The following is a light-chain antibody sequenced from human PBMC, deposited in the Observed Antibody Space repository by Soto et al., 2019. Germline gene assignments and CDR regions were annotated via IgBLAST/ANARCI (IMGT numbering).Light chain of an antibody. Sequence: QSALTQPRSVSGSPGRSVTISCTGTSSDVGGYNSVSWYQHHPGKAPKLMIYDVTKRPSGVPDRFSGSKSGNTASLTISGLQAEDEADYYCCSYAGSRVVFGGGTKVTVL. CDR1: SSDVGGYNS. CDR3: CSYAGSRVV. CDR2: DVT. J-gene: IGLJ2*01. V-gene: IGLV2-11*01.